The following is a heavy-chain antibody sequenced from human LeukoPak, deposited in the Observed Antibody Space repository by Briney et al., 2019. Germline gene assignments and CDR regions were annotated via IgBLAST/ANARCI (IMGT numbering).Heavy chain of an antibody. CDR3: ARGPSTVTTDYFDY. J-gene: IGHJ4*02. Sequence: GGSLRLSCAASGFTFSSYEMNWVRQAPGKGLEWVSYISSSGSTICYADSVKGRFTISRDNAKNSLYLQMNSLRAEDTAVYYCARGPSTVTTDYFDYWGQGTLVTVSS. D-gene: IGHD4-11*01. V-gene: IGHV3-48*03. CDR2: ISSSGSTI. CDR1: GFTFSSYE.